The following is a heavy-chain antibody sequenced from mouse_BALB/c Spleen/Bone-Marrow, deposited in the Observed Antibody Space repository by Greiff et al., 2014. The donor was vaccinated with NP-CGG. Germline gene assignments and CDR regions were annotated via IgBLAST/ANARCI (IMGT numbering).Heavy chain of an antibody. CDR3: TPRLRY. CDR1: GYTFTSYW. CDR2: IYPGSGST. Sequence: SGSELVRPGASVKLSCKASGYTFTSYWMHWVKQRPGQGLEWIGNIYPGSGSTSYDEKFKSKATLTVDASSSTAYMQLSSLTSEDSAVYYCTPRLRYWGQGTTLTVSS. V-gene: IGHV1S22*01. D-gene: IGHD1-2*01. J-gene: IGHJ2*01.